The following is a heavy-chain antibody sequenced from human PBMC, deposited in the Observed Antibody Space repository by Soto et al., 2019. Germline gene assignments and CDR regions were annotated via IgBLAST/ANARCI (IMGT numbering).Heavy chain of an antibody. CDR2: IWYDGSNK. Sequence: QVQLVESGGGVVQPGRSLRLSCAASGFTFSSYGMHWVRQAPGKGLEWVAVIWYDGSNKYYADSVKGRFTISRDNSKNTLYLQMNSLRAEDTAVYYCARDRGYSSSLPSPGVFQHWGQGTLVTVSS. J-gene: IGHJ1*01. CDR1: GFTFSSYG. V-gene: IGHV3-33*01. CDR3: ARDRGYSSSLPSPGVFQH. D-gene: IGHD6-13*01.